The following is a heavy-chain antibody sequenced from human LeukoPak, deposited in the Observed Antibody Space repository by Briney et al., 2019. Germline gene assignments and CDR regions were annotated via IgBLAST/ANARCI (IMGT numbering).Heavy chain of an antibody. CDR1: GYSXTSYW. V-gene: IGHV5-51*01. Sequence: SLXXSXKGSGYSXTSYWIGWVRQVPGKGLEWMGIIYPGDSDTRYSPSFQGQVTISADKSISTAYLQWSSLKASDTAMYYCAIQSGYADYWGQGTLVTVSS. CDR2: IYPGDSDT. J-gene: IGHJ4*02. CDR3: AIQSGYADY. D-gene: IGHD3-3*01.